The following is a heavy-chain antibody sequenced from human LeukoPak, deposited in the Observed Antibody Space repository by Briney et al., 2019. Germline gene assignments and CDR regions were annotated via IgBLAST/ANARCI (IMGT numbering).Heavy chain of an antibody. V-gene: IGHV1-2*02. CDR2: INPNSGGT. D-gene: IGHD3-10*01. J-gene: IGHJ5*02. CDR1: GYTFTGYY. Sequence: GASVKVSCKASGYTFTGYYMHRVRQAPGQGREWMGWINPNSGGTNYAQKFQGRVTMTRDTSISTAYMELSRLRSDDTAVYYCARARYGSGSKNWFDPWGQGTLVTVSS. CDR3: ARARYGSGSKNWFDP.